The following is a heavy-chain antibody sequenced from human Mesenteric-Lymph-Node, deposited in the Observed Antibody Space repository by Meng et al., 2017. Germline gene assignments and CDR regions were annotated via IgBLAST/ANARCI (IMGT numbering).Heavy chain of an antibody. CDR2: INHSGST. D-gene: IGHD5-24*01. J-gene: IGHJ6*02. V-gene: IGHV4-34*01. CDR1: GGSFSDFY. CDR3: ARDKLQDGYNPKVSRIGFYYGMDV. Sequence: SETLSLTCAVYGGSFSDFYWSWIRQPPGKGLEWIGEINHSGSTNSNPSLKSRVTISVDTSKNQFSLRLSSVTAADTAVYYCARDKLQDGYNPKVSRIGFYYGMDVWGQGTTVTVSS.